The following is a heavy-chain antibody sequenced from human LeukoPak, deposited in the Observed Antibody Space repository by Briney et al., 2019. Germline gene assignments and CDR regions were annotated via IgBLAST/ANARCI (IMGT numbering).Heavy chain of an antibody. J-gene: IGHJ4*02. D-gene: IGHD6-19*01. CDR2: IWYDGSNK. V-gene: IGHV3-33*08. CDR3: ARRTYSSGCDY. CDR1: GFTVSSNY. Sequence: GGSLRLSCAASGFTVSSNYMSWVRQAPGKGLEWVAVIWYDGSNKYYADSVKGRFTISRDNSKNTLYLQMNSLRAEDTAVYYCARRTYSSGCDYWGQGTLVTVSS.